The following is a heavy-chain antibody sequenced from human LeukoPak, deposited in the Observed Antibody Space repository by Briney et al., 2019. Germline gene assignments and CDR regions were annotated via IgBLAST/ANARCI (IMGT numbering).Heavy chain of an antibody. CDR3: ARARYYYDSSGYYGNDHFDY. Sequence: GTSVKVSCKASGFTFTSSAMQWVRQARGQRLEWIGWIVVGSGNTNYAQKFQERVTITRDMSTSTAYMELSSLRSEDMAVYYCARARYYYDSSGYYGNDHFDYWGQGTLVTVSS. J-gene: IGHJ4*02. CDR2: IVVGSGNT. V-gene: IGHV1-58*02. D-gene: IGHD3-22*01. CDR1: GFTFTSSA.